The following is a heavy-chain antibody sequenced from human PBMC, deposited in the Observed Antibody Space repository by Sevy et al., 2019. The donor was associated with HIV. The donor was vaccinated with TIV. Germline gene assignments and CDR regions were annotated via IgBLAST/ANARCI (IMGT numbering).Heavy chain of an antibody. J-gene: IGHJ5*02. CDR3: ARDKGTGSYWFDP. CDR2: IYSGSST. V-gene: IGHV3-53*01. Sequence: GGSLRLSCAASGFTVSSNYMSWVRQAPGKGLEWVSVIYSGSSTYYADSVKGRFTISRDNSKNTLYLQMNSLKAEETAVYYCARDKGTGSYWFDPWGQGTLVTVSS. CDR1: GFTVSSNY.